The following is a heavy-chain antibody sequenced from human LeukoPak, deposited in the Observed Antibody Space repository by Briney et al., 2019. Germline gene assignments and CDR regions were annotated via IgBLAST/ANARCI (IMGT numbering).Heavy chain of an antibody. D-gene: IGHD3-10*01. J-gene: IGHJ4*02. V-gene: IGHV4-39*01. CDR1: GGSIYISNYH. CDR3: ARQRRFGDPSSFDY. CDR2: IYYSGNT. Sequence: SETLSLTCTVSGGSIYISNYHWGWVRQSPGKGLEWIGSIYYSGNTYYNPSLKSRVTISVDTSKNQFSLKLSSVTAADTDIYYCARQRRFGDPSSFDYWGQGALVTVSS.